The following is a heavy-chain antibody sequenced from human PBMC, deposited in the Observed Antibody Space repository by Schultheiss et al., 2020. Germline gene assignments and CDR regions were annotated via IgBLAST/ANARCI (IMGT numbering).Heavy chain of an antibody. Sequence: SATLSLTCTVSGGSISSYYWSWIRQPPGKGLEWIGEIYHSGSTNYNPSLKSRVTISIDTSKNQFSLKLTSVTAADTAVYYCARDRHRYYYDSSGYSNWFDPWGQGTLVTVAS. CDR2: IYHSGST. V-gene: IGHV4-59*12. CDR1: GGSISSYY. D-gene: IGHD3-22*01. CDR3: ARDRHRYYYDSSGYSNWFDP. J-gene: IGHJ5*02.